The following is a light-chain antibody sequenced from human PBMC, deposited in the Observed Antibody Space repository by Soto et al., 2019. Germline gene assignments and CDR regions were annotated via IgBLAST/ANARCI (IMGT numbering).Light chain of an antibody. V-gene: IGKV1-39*01. J-gene: IGKJ1*01. CDR1: QTIGTY. Sequence: IEVTQSPPSLAASLGDRVTITCLASQTIGTYVNWYRQKSGAAPELLIYDASTLQSGVPSRFRGGASGTDFTLTISSLQLDDFATYYCQQSYNTPLTFGQGTKVDIK. CDR2: DAS. CDR3: QQSYNTPLT.